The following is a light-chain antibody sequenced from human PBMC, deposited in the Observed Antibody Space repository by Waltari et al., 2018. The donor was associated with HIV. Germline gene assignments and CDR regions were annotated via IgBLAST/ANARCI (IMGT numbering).Light chain of an antibody. Sequence: SYDLTQPPSVSVSPGQTARITCPGSALPKQYAYWYQQKPGQSPVLLIYKDTERPSGIPDRFAGSSAGTTVTLTISGVQAEDEADYYCQSADTTGSLYVFGTGTKVT. J-gene: IGLJ1*01. CDR3: QSADTTGSLYV. CDR1: ALPKQY. V-gene: IGLV3-25*03. CDR2: KDT.